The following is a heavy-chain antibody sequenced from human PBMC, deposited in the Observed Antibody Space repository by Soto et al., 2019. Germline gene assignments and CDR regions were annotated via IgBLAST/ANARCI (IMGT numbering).Heavy chain of an antibody. CDR3: ATVHNTSRSFDY. CDR2: TGASGRTT. J-gene: IGHJ4*02. D-gene: IGHD2-2*02. V-gene: IGHV3-23*01. Sequence: LRLSCAASGFTSNISAMTWVRQAPGKGLEWVSTTGASGRTTYYAHSVKGRFTVSRDNSKNTLDLQMSSLRAEDTAVYYCATVHNTSRSFDYWGQGTLVTVSS. CDR1: GFTSNISA.